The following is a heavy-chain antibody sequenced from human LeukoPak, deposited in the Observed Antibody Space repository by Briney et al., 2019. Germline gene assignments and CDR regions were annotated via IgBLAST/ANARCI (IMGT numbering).Heavy chain of an antibody. J-gene: IGHJ4*02. CDR2: ISGSGGST. CDR1: GFTFSSYA. V-gene: IGHV3-23*01. Sequence: QPGGSLRLSCAASGFTFSSYAMSWVRQAPGKGLEWFSAISGSGGSTYYADSVKGRFTISRDNSKNTLYLQMNSLRAEDTAVYYCAKLSVVITTPIDYWGQGTLVTVSS. D-gene: IGHD3-22*01. CDR3: AKLSVVITTPIDY.